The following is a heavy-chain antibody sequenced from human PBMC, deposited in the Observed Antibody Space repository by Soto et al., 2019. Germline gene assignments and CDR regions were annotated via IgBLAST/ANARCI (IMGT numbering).Heavy chain of an antibody. CDR2: IIPIFGTA. CDR1: GGTFSSYA. D-gene: IGHD1-1*01. CDR3: ARRATLEYYYYYGMDV. V-gene: IGHV1-69*12. Sequence: QVQLVQSGAEVKKPGSSVKVSCKASGGTFSSYAISWVRQAPGQGLEWMGGIIPIFGTANYAQKFQGRVTITADESTSTAYMVRSSLRSEDTAVYYCARRATLEYYYYYGMDVWGQGTTVTVSS. J-gene: IGHJ6*02.